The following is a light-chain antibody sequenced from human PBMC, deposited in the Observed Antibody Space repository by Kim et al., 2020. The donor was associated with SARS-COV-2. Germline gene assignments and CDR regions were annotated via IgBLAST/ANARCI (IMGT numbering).Light chain of an antibody. Sequence: SVSTGERATLSCRASQSVSSNLAWYQQKPGQAPRLLIYGASTRATGIPARFSGSGSGTEFTLTISSLQSEDFAVYYCQQYNNWPYSFGQGTKLEIK. J-gene: IGKJ2*03. CDR1: QSVSSN. CDR3: QQYNNWPYS. CDR2: GAS. V-gene: IGKV3D-15*01.